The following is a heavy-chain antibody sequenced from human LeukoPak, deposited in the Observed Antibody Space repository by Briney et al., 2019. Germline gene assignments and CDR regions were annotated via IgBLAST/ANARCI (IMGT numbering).Heavy chain of an antibody. CDR3: AKGNFRDGSDY. CDR2: IYSGGST. J-gene: IGHJ4*02. V-gene: IGHV3-66*01. CDR1: GFTVSTSY. Sequence: GGSLRLSCAASGFTVSTSYMTWVRQAPGKGLEWVSVIYSGGSTYYADSAKGRFTFSRDKSKNTLYLQMNSLRAEDTAVYYCAKGNFRDGSDYWGQGTLVTVSS. D-gene: IGHD5-24*01.